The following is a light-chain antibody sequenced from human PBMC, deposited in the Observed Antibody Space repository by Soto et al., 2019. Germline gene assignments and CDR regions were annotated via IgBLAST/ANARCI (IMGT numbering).Light chain of an antibody. Sequence: QSALTQPASVSGSLGQSITISCTGTGSDIAGYNYISWYQQLPGKAPKLMIYEVTIRPSWISNRFSGSKSGNTASLTISGLQAEDEADYFCTSFTSTSSLYVFGTGTKLTVL. V-gene: IGLV2-14*01. CDR1: GSDIAGYNY. CDR2: EVT. J-gene: IGLJ1*01. CDR3: TSFTSTSSLYV.